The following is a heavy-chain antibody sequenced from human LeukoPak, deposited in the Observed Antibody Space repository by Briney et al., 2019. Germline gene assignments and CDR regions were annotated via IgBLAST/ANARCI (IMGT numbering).Heavy chain of an antibody. Sequence: SETLSPTCTVSGGSISSYYWSWIRQPPGKGLEWIGYIFHSGDTNYNPSLKSRVTISADTSKNQFSLRLSSVTAADTAVYYCARGGNSGIWAYYVGYWGQGTLVTVSS. CDR3: ARGGNSGIWAYYVGY. CDR2: IFHSGDT. CDR1: GGSISSYY. V-gene: IGHV4-59*01. J-gene: IGHJ4*02. D-gene: IGHD3-10*01.